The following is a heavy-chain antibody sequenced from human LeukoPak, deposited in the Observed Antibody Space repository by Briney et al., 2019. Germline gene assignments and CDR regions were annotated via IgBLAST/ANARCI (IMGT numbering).Heavy chain of an antibody. CDR2: ISSSSSTI. J-gene: IGHJ4*02. Sequence: GGSLRLSCAASGFSLSSYSTNWVRQAPGKGLEWVSYISSSSSTIFYADSVKGRFTISRDNAKNSLYLQMHSLRDEDTAVYYCARGYLYFDYWGQGTLVTVSS. CDR1: GFSLSSYS. D-gene: IGHD2-2*01. V-gene: IGHV3-48*02. CDR3: ARGYLYFDY.